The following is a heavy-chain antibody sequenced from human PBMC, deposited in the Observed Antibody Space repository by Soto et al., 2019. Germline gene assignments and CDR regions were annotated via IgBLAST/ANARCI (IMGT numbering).Heavy chain of an antibody. D-gene: IGHD3-22*01. Sequence: SETLSLTCTVSGGSISSGGYYWSWIRQHPGKGLEWIGYIYYSGSTYYNPSLKSRVTISVDTSKNQFSLKLSSVTAADTAVYYCAREGHKPYSYDISVYHTWFAPWAQGPLSTV. CDR2: IYYSGST. CDR1: GGSISSGGYY. J-gene: IGHJ5*02. V-gene: IGHV4-31*02. CDR3: AREGHKPYSYDISVYHTWFAP.